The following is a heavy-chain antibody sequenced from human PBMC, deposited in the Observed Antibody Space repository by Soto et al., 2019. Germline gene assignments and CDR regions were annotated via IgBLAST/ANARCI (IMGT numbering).Heavy chain of an antibody. Sequence: ALRLSCAASGFTFEDYAMHRVRQAPGKGLEWVSGISWNSGSIGYADSVKGRFTISRDNATNSLYLQMHRLSAEDTALYSCANGGSVTGPLEQWLSGFDSCGQGTLDPVSS. J-gene: IGHJ4*02. CDR1: GFTFEDYA. D-gene: IGHD6-19*01. CDR2: ISWNSGSI. CDR3: ANGGSVTGPLEQWLSGFDS. V-gene: IGHV3-9*01.